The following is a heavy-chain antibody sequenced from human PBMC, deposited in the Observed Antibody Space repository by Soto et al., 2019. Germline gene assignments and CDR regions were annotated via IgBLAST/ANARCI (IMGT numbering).Heavy chain of an antibody. CDR3: ARDWNYSRGYYYYYYGMDV. CDR2: IWYDGSNK. D-gene: IGHD1-7*01. Sequence: QVQLVESGGGVVQPGRSLRLSCAASGFTFSSYGMHWVRQAPGKGLEWVAVIWYDGSNKYYADSVKGRFTISRDNSKNTLYLQMNSLRAEDTAVYYCARDWNYSRGYYYYYYGMDVWGQGTTVTVSS. J-gene: IGHJ6*02. CDR1: GFTFSSYG. V-gene: IGHV3-33*01.